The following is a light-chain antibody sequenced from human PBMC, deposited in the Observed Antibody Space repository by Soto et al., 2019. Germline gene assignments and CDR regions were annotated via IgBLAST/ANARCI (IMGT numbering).Light chain of an antibody. CDR3: QQYHIWPRT. CDR1: QSLSSN. Sequence: EIVMTQSPATLSVSPGERATLSCRASQSLSSNYLAWYQQKPGQAPRLLIYGASTRATGIPARFSGSGSGTEFTLTISSLQSEDFAVYYCQQYHIWPRTFGQGTKLEIK. V-gene: IGKV3-15*01. CDR2: GAS. J-gene: IGKJ2*01.